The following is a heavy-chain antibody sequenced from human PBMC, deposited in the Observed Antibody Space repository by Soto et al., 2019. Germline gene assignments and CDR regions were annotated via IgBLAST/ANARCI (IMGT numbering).Heavy chain of an antibody. CDR1: GFSLTTDRVG. J-gene: IGHJ4*02. D-gene: IGHD1-26*01. Sequence: QITLKESGPTLVKPTQTLTLTCTFSGFSLTTDRVGVGWIRQPPGEALEWLAVIYWDDSKTYRPSLESRLTITKDTSNNQVALTMTNMDSLNTATYYCAHAYGGRSRYWGKGTVVTVSS. CDR3: AHAYGGRSRY. CDR2: IYWDDSK. V-gene: IGHV2-5*02.